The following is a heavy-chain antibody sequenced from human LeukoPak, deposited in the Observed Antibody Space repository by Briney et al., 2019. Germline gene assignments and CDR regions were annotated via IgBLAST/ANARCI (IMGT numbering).Heavy chain of an antibody. CDR3: ARDLGYYYDSSGGSGI. D-gene: IGHD3-22*01. Sequence: GGSLRLSCAASGFTFSSYSMNWVRQAPGKGLEWVSSISSSSSYIYYADSVKGRFAISRDNAKNSLYLQMNSLRAEDTAVYYCARDLGYYYDSSGGSGIWGQGTMVTVSS. V-gene: IGHV3-21*01. CDR2: ISSSSSYI. J-gene: IGHJ3*02. CDR1: GFTFSSYS.